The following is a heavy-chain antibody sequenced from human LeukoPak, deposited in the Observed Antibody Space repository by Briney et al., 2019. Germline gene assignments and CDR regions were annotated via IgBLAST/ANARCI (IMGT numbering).Heavy chain of an antibody. CDR3: ARDLGGDSAWFAH. Sequence: GGSLRLSCAASGFTFSSHSLTWVRQAPGKGLEWVSSISTSGSYIYYADSVKGRFTISRDNAKNSLHLQMNSLRADDTAVYYCARDLGGDSAWFAHWGQGTLVTVSS. CDR2: ISTSGSYI. CDR1: GFTFSSHS. V-gene: IGHV3-21*01. J-gene: IGHJ5*02. D-gene: IGHD2-21*02.